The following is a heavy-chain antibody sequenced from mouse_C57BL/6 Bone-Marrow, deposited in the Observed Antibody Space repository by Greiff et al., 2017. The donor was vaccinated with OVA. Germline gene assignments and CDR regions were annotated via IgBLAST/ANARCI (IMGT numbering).Heavy chain of an antibody. J-gene: IGHJ1*03. CDR2: IRSKSNNYAT. Sequence: EVKLMESGGGLVQPKGSLKLSCAASGFSFNTYAMNWVRQAPGKGLEWVARIRSKSNNYATYYADSVKDRFTISRDDSESMLYLQMNNLKTEDTAMYYCVRLLYYGNYWYCDVWGTGTTVTVSS. D-gene: IGHD2-1*01. CDR1: GFSFNTYA. CDR3: VRLLYYGNYWYCDV. V-gene: IGHV10-1*01.